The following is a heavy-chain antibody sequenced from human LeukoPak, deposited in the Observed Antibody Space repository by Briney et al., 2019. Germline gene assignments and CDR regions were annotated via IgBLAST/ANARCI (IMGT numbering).Heavy chain of an antibody. CDR2: ISSGSSYI. CDR3: ARDRSRVSDY. V-gene: IGHV3-21*01. CDR1: GFTFSTYS. Sequence: GGSLRLSCAASGFTFSTYSMNWVRQAPGKGLEWVSAISSGSSYIFYADSMKGRFTISRDNAKNSLYLQMNSLRAEDTAVYYCARDRSRVSDYWGQGTLVTVSS. J-gene: IGHJ4*02.